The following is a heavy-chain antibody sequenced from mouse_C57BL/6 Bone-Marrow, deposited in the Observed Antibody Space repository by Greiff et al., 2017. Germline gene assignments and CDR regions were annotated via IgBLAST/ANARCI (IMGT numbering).Heavy chain of an antibody. Sequence: QVQLKESGAELARPGASVKLSCKASGYTFTSYGISRVKQRTGQGLEWIGEIYPRSGNTYYNEKFKGEATLTAAKSSSTAYMEHRSLTSEDSAVYYWARKGIYYDYVDWYFDVWGTGTTVTVSS. V-gene: IGHV1-81*01. CDR2: IYPRSGNT. CDR3: ARKGIYYDYVDWYFDV. CDR1: GYTFTSYG. D-gene: IGHD2-4*01. J-gene: IGHJ1*03.